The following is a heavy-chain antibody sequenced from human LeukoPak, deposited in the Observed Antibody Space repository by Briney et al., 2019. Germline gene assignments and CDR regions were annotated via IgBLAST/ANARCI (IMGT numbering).Heavy chain of an antibody. J-gene: IGHJ5*02. CDR2: VTGGADTT. V-gene: IGHV3-23*01. CDR3: AKGVSMESRLDL. Sequence: GGSLRLSSAAYGFTCASYSMYWVRQAPGKGMEWVSGVTGGADTTSYADSVKRRLPISRDNSNTTVYLQMSSLRAEDAAVYYCAKGVSMESRLDLWGQGTLVTVSS. CDR1: GFTCASYS. D-gene: IGHD1-1*01.